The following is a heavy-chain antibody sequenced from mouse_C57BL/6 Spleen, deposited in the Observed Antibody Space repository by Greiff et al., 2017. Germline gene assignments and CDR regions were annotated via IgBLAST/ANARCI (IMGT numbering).Heavy chain of an antibody. CDR2: IHPNSGST. CDR1: GYTFTSYW. D-gene: IGHD4-1*01. CDR3: ARGLTGVYWYFDV. Sequence: QVQLKQPGAELVKPGASVKLSCKASGYTFTSYWMHWVKQRPGQGLEWIGMIHPNSGSTNYNEKFKSKATLTVDKSSSTAYMQLSSLTSEDSAVYYCARGLTGVYWYFDVWGTGTTVTVSS. J-gene: IGHJ1*03. V-gene: IGHV1-64*01.